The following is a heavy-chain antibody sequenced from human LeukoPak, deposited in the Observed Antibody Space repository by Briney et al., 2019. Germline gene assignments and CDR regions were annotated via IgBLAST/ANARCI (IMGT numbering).Heavy chain of an antibody. V-gene: IGHV4-39*07. CDR3: ARDRDGGSGWTDIDY. J-gene: IGHJ4*02. CDR1: GGSISSSSYY. CDR2: IYYSGST. D-gene: IGHD6-19*01. Sequence: PSETLSLTCTVSGGSISSSSYYWGWIRQPPGKGLEWIGSIYYSGSTYYNPSLKSRVTISVDTSKNQFSLKLSSVTAADTAVYYCARDRDGGSGWTDIDYWGQGTLVTVSS.